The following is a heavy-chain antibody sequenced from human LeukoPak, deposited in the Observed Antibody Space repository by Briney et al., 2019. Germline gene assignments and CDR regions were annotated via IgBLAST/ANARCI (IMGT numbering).Heavy chain of an antibody. Sequence: ASVKVSCKASGYTFTVSYMHWVRQAPGQGLEWMGWINPNNGGTNYAQKFQGRVTMTRDTSISTAYMELSRLRSDDTAVYYCARGGGVAATDYWGQGTLVTVSS. CDR2: INPNNGGT. J-gene: IGHJ4*02. CDR1: GYTFTVSY. D-gene: IGHD2-15*01. V-gene: IGHV1-2*02. CDR3: ARGGGVAATDY.